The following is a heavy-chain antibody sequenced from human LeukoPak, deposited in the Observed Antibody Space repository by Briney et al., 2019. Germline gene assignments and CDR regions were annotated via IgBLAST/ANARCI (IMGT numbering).Heavy chain of an antibody. D-gene: IGHD6-19*01. CDR3: AKDRIAVPPGYGMDV. CDR2: IRYDGSNR. J-gene: IGHJ6*02. V-gene: IGHV3-30*02. Sequence: PGGSLRPSCAASEFTFSTYAMNWARQAPGKGLEWVAFIRYDGSNRYYADSVKGRFTISRDNSKNTLYLQMNSLRPEDTAVYYCAKDRIAVPPGYGMDVWGQGTTVTVSS. CDR1: EFTFSTYA.